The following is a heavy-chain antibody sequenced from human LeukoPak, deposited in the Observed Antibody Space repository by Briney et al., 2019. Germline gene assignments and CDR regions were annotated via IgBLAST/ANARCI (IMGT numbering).Heavy chain of an antibody. CDR3: ARVEPPAYYYGMDV. V-gene: IGHV4-39*07. J-gene: IGHJ6*02. CDR1: GGSISSSSYY. Sequence: SETLSLTCTVSGGSISSSSYYWGWIRQPPGKGLEWIGTNSGSTYYNPSLKSRVSISVDTSKNQFSLNLKSVTAADTAVYYCARVEPPAYYYGMDVWGQGTTVIVSS. CDR2: NSGST. D-gene: IGHD1-1*01.